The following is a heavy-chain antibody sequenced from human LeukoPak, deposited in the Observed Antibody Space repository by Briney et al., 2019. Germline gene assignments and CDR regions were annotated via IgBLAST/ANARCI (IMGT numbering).Heavy chain of an antibody. CDR3: ARGSGVYTYYYYYYMDV. CDR2: INPSGGST. V-gene: IGHV1-46*01. CDR1: GYTFTSYY. J-gene: IGHJ6*03. Sequence: ASVKVSCKASGYTFTSYYMHWVRQAPGQGLEWMGIINPSGGSTSYAQKFQGRVTMTRDMSTSTVYMELSSLRSEDTAVYYCARGSGVYTYYYYYYMDVWGKGTTVTVSS. D-gene: IGHD5/OR15-5a*01.